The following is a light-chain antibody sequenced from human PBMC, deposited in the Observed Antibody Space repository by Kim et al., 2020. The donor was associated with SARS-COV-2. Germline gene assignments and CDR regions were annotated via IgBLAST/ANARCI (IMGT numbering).Light chain of an antibody. V-gene: IGKV3-15*01. J-gene: IGKJ4*01. CDR2: GAS. CDR3: QQYNNWPPLT. Sequence: SPGESATLSCRASQSVSSNLAWYQQKPGQAPRLLIYGASTRATGIPARFSGSGSGTEFTLTISSLQSEDFAVYYCQQYNNWPPLTFGGGTKEEIK. CDR1: QSVSSN.